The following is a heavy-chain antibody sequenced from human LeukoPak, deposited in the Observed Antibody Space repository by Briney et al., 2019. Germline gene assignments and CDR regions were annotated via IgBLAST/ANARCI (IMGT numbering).Heavy chain of an antibody. J-gene: IGHJ4*02. CDR3: ARDGSSGWVFDY. CDR1: GFTFSSYW. V-gene: IGHV3-7*01. Sequence: GGSLRLSCTASGFTFSSYWMSWVRQAPGKGLEWVANIKQDASEKYYVDSVKGRFTMSRDNAKNSLYLQMNSLRAEDTAVYYCARDGSSGWVFDYWGQGTLVTVSS. D-gene: IGHD6-19*01. CDR2: IKQDASEK.